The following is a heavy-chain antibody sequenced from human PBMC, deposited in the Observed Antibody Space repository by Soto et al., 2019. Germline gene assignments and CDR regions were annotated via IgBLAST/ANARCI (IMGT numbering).Heavy chain of an antibody. Sequence: EVQLVESGGGLVQPGGSLRLSCAASGFTFSSYSMNWVRQAPGKGLEWVSYISSSSSTIYYADSVKGRFTISGDNAKNSLYPHMNSLRAEDTAVYYCARDDIVVVVAPTDHDFGIWGQGTMVSVSS. CDR2: ISSSSSTI. CDR3: ARDDIVVVVAPTDHDFGI. D-gene: IGHD2-15*01. V-gene: IGHV3-48*01. J-gene: IGHJ3*02. CDR1: GFTFSSYS.